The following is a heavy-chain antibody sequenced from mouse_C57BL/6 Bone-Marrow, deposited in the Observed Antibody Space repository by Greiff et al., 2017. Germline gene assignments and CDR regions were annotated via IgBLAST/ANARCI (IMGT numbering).Heavy chain of an antibody. CDR2: IDPSDSYT. Sequence: QVQLQQPGAELVRPGTSVKLSCKASGYTFTSYWMHWVKQRPGQGLEWIGVIDPSDSYTNYNQKFKGKATLTVDTSSSTAYMQRSSLTSEDSAVYYCARLGYYGSSYSYYAMDYWGQGTSVTVSS. D-gene: IGHD1-1*01. V-gene: IGHV1-59*01. J-gene: IGHJ4*01. CDR3: ARLGYYGSSYSYYAMDY. CDR1: GYTFTSYW.